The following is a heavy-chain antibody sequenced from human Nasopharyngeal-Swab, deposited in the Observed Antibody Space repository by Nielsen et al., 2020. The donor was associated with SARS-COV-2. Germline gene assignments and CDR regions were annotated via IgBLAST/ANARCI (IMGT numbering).Heavy chain of an antibody. CDR1: GFTFSSYS. CDR2: ISNSSSYI. V-gene: IGHV3-21*01. J-gene: IGHJ4*02. Sequence: GGSLRLSCAASGFTFSSYSMNWVRQAPGKGLEWVSSISNSSSYIYYADSVKGRFTISRDNAKNSLYLQMNSLRAEDTAVYYCARERLGELFVDYWGQGTLVTVSS. D-gene: IGHD3-16*01. CDR3: ARERLGELFVDY.